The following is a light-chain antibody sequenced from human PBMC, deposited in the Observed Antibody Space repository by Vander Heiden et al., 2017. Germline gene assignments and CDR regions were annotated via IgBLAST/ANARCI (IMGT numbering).Light chain of an antibody. J-gene: IGKJ4*01. CDR1: QDISNY. CDR2: DAS. CDR3: QQYDNLLLT. V-gene: IGKV1-33*01. Sequence: DTQMTPAPSSLSASVGDRVTITCQASQDISNYLNWYQQKPGKAPKLLIYDASNLETGVPSRFSGSGSGTDFTFTISSLQPEDIATYYCQQYDNLLLTFGGGTKVEIK.